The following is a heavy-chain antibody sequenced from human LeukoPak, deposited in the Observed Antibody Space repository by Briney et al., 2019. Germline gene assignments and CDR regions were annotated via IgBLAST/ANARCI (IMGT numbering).Heavy chain of an antibody. CDR1: GFTFSSYS. J-gene: IGHJ3*02. D-gene: IGHD2-8*01. CDR2: ISSSSIYI. CDR3: ARDIKGYCTNGVCFNDAFDI. Sequence: GGSLRLSCAASGFTFSSYSMNWVRPAPGKGLEWVSSISSSSIYIYYADSVKGRFTISRDNAKNSLYLQMNSLRAEDTAVYYCARDIKGYCTNGVCFNDAFDIWGQGTMVTVSS. V-gene: IGHV3-21*01.